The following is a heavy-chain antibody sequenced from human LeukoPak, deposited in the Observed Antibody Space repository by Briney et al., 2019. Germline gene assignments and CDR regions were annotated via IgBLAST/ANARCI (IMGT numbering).Heavy chain of an antibody. CDR1: GGSISSSSYY. J-gene: IGHJ4*02. CDR3: ASWKKYCSGGSCYAYFDY. V-gene: IGHV4-39*01. D-gene: IGHD2-15*01. Sequence: NPSETLSLTCTVSGGSISSSSYYWGWIRQPPGKGLEWIGSIYYSGSTYYNPSLKSRVTISVDTSKNQFSLKLSSVTAADTAVYYCASWKKYCSGGSCYAYFDYWGQGTLVTVSS. CDR2: IYYSGST.